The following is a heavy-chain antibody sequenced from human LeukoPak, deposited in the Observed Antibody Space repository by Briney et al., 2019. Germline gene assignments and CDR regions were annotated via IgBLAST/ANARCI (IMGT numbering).Heavy chain of an antibody. CDR2: IKEDGSDK. J-gene: IGHJ4*02. V-gene: IGHV3-7*01. CDR3: ARDRWGYSYGGD. CDR1: GIIFSNYW. Sequence: GGSLRLSCAASGIIFSNYWMSWVRQAPGKGLEWVANIKEDGSDKYYVDSVKGRFTTSRDNAKNSLYLQMNSLRAEDTAVYYCARDRWGYSYGGDWGQGTLVTVSS. D-gene: IGHD5-18*01.